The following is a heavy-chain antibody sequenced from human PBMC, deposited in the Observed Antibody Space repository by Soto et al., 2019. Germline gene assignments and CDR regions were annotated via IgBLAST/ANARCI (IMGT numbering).Heavy chain of an antibody. Sequence: ASVKVSCKASGYSFTTYNIHWVRQAPGQGLEWMGVVNPSSGSTSYAQKFQGRVTMTRDTSTSTVYMELSSLRSEDAAVYYCAGWPPNLFHVGAQGTSVPVSS. V-gene: IGHV1-46*01. J-gene: IGHJ3*01. CDR3: AGWPPNLFHV. CDR1: GYSFTTYN. CDR2: VNPSSGST.